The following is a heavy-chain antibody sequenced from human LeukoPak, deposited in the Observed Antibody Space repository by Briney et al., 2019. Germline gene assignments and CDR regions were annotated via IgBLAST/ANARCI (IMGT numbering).Heavy chain of an antibody. D-gene: IGHD3-10*01. CDR2: IWYDGSNK. J-gene: IGHJ6*02. CDR3: ARERTLYVSGSGYGMDV. Sequence: PGGSLRLSCAASGFAFSSYGMHWVRQAPGKGLEWVALIWYDGSNKYYADSVKGRFTISRDSSKNTLYLEMSSLRAEDTAAYFCARERTLYVSGSGYGMDVWGQGTTVTVSS. V-gene: IGHV3-33*01. CDR1: GFAFSSYG.